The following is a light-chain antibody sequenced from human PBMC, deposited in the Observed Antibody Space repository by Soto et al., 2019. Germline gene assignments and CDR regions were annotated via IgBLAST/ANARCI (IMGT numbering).Light chain of an antibody. CDR2: DAS. J-gene: IGKJ2*01. Sequence: DIHMTQSPSSLSASVGDRVPINCQASQDISNYLNWYQQKPGKAPKLLIYDASTRATGIPPRFSGGGSGTEFTVTISSLQSEDFAIYYCQQYDIWPPYTFGQGTKVDIK. CDR3: QQYDIWPPYT. CDR1: QDISNY. V-gene: IGKV1-33*01.